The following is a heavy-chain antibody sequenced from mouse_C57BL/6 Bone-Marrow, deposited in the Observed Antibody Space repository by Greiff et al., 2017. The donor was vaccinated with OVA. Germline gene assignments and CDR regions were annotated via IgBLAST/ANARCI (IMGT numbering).Heavy chain of an antibody. D-gene: IGHD1-1*01. J-gene: IGHJ4*01. CDR2: IDPENGDT. CDR3: TTDYYGSSPYAMDY. CDR1: GFNIKDDY. V-gene: IGHV14-4*01. Sequence: EVQLQQSGAELVRPGASVKLSCTASGFNIKDDYMHWVKQRPEQGLEWIGWIDPENGDTEYASKFQGKATITADTSSNTAYLQLSSLTSEDTAVYYGTTDYYGSSPYAMDYWGQGTSVTVSS.